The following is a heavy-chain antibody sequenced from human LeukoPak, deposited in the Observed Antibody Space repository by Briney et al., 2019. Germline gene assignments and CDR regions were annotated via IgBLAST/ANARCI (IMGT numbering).Heavy chain of an antibody. V-gene: IGHV1-18*01. CDR2: ISGYNGNT. J-gene: IGHJ4*02. D-gene: IGHD2-8*01. CDR1: GYTFTNYG. CDR3: ARDNDFDY. Sequence: ASVKVSCKASGYTFTNYGISWVRQAPGQGLEWMGWISGYNGNTNYAQKFQDRVTMTTDTSTSTAYMELRSLRSEDTAVYYCARDNDFDYWGQGTLVTVSS.